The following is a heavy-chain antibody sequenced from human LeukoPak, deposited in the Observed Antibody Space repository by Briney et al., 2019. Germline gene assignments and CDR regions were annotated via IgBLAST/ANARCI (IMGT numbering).Heavy chain of an antibody. V-gene: IGHV1-69*05. J-gene: IGHJ3*02. CDR1: GYSFSNYY. CDR3: ARLSYCSSTSCRRNAFDI. Sequence: SVKVSCKASGYSFSNYYIHWVRQAPGQGLEWMGGIIPIFGTANYAQKFQGRVTITTDESTSTAYMELSSLRSEDTAVYYCARLSYCSSTSCRRNAFDIWGQGTMVTVSS. CDR2: IIPIFGTA. D-gene: IGHD2-2*01.